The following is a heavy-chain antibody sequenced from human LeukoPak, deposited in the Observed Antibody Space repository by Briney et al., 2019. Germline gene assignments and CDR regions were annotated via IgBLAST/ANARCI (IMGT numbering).Heavy chain of an antibody. Sequence: GGSLRLSCAASGFTFSSYGMHWVRQAPGKGLEWVAVISYDGSNKYYADSVKGRFTISRDNSKNTLYLQMNSLRAEDTAVYYCASRGIAVAGYYWGQGTLVTVSS. D-gene: IGHD6-19*01. CDR1: GFTFSSYG. V-gene: IGHV3-30*03. CDR3: ASRGIAVAGYY. CDR2: ISYDGSNK. J-gene: IGHJ4*02.